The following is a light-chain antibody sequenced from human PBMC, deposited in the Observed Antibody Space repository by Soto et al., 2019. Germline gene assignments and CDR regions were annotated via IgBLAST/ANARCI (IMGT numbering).Light chain of an antibody. CDR2: DAS. V-gene: IGKV3-15*01. J-gene: IGKJ3*01. CDR3: QQYYNWPPFT. Sequence: DIVMTQSPATLSVSPGESATLSCRASQNVGGKLSWYQQKPGQAPRLLIYDASHRATGVPGRFSGGGSGTEFTLVITSLQSEDFAIYYCQQYYNWPPFTFGPGTKVAI. CDR1: QNVGGK.